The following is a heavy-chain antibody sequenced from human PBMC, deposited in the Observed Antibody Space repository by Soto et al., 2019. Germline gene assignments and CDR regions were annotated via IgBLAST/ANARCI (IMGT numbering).Heavy chain of an antibody. CDR2: INHSGST. CDR1: GGSFSCYY. V-gene: IGHV4-34*01. J-gene: IGHJ6*02. CDR3: ARVLFLGVGYYYGMDV. Sequence: LSLTCAVYGGSFSCYYWSWIRQPPGKGLEWIGEINHSGSTNYNPSLKSRVTISVDTSKNQFSLKLSSVTAADTAVYYCARVLFLGVGYYYGMDVWGQGTTVTVSS.